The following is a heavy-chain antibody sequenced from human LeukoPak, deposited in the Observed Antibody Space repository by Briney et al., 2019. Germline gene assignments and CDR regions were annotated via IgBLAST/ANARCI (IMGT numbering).Heavy chain of an antibody. CDR2: ISWNSGSI. J-gene: IGHJ6*02. D-gene: IGHD3-22*01. Sequence: GGSLRLSCAASGFTFDDYAMHWVRQAPGKGLEWVSGISWNSGSIGYADSVKGRFTISRDNAKNSLYLQMNSLRAEDTTLYYCAKDIPKYSSGYYYGMDVWGQGTTVTVSS. CDR3: AKDIPKYSSGYYYGMDV. V-gene: IGHV3-9*01. CDR1: GFTFDDYA.